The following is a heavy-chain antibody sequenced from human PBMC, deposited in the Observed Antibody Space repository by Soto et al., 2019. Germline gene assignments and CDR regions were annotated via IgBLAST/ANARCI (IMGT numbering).Heavy chain of an antibody. J-gene: IGHJ2*01. V-gene: IGHV4-31*03. CDR3: ARGVGGYGDYGRNLNWYFDL. CDR2: IYYSGST. Sequence: QVQLQESGPGLLKPSQTLSLTCTVSGGSISSGGYYWSWIRQHPGKGLEWIGYIYYSGSTYYNPSLKSRVTISVDTSKNQFSLKLSSVTAADTAVYYCARGVGGYGDYGRNLNWYFDLWGRGTLVTVSS. CDR1: GGSISSGGYY. D-gene: IGHD4-17*01.